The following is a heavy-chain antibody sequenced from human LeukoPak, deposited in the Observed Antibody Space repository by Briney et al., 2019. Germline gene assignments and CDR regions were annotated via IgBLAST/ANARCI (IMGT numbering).Heavy chain of an antibody. CDR3: ARGVISAFDI. J-gene: IGHJ3*02. Sequence: ASVRVSCKASGYTFTSYGISWVRQAPGQGLEWMGWISPNNGNTNYAQKLQGRVTMTTDTSTTTAYMELRSLRSDDTAVYYCARGVISAFDIWGQGTMVTVSS. CDR1: GYTFTSYG. CDR2: ISPNNGNT. D-gene: IGHD3-22*01. V-gene: IGHV1-18*01.